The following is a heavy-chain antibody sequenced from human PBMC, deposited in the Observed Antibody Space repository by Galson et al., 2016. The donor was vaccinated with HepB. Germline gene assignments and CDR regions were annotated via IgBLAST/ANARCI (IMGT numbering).Heavy chain of an antibody. Sequence: LSLTCALSGGSFTGYYWSWVRQSPGKGLEWIGEVNHAGVANSNPSLKSRVTISVDSSKNQLSLKVNSLTAADTAIYYCTRGGATSGNAFYQKYGMDIWGQGTSVTVSS. D-gene: IGHD1-26*01. CDR2: VNHAGVA. V-gene: IGHV4-34*01. J-gene: IGHJ6*02. CDR1: GGSFTGYY. CDR3: TRGGATSGNAFYQKYGMDI.